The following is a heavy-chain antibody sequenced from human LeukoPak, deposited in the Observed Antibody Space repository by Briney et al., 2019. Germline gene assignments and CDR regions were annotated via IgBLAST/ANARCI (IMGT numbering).Heavy chain of an antibody. Sequence: SGPGLVKPSETLSLTCTVSGGSISSYYWSWIRQPDGKGLEWIGRIYTSGSTNYNPSLKSRVTMSVDTSKNQFSLKLSSVTAADTAVYYCARNGETYYDILTATEEDYYYYMDVWGTGTTVTVSS. V-gene: IGHV4-4*07. D-gene: IGHD3-9*01. CDR2: IYTSGST. CDR3: ARNGETYYDILTATEEDYYYYMDV. CDR1: GGSISSYY. J-gene: IGHJ6*03.